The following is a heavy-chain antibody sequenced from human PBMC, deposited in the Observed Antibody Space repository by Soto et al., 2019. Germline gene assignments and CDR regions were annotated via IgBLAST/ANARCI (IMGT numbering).Heavy chain of an antibody. J-gene: IGHJ5*02. CDR2: IRDESSIV. D-gene: IGHD1-26*01. CDR1: GFSLNVYG. V-gene: IGHV3-48*02. CDR3: ARARGKNWFDL. Sequence: EVQLVEFGGGLVQPGGSLRLSCVGSGFSLNVYGMNWVRQAPGKGLEWISYIRDESSIVYYADSVEGRFTISRDNAKNALYLQINSLTDEDTAIYYCARARGKNWFDLWGQGTLVTVSS.